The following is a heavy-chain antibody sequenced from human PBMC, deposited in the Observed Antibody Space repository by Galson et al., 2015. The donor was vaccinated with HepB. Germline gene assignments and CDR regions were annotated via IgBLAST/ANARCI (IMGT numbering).Heavy chain of an antibody. CDR3: ARGGGTYYYDSSGQGPIYYFDY. CDR2: INHSGST. CDR1: GGSFSGYY. V-gene: IGHV4-34*01. D-gene: IGHD3-22*01. J-gene: IGHJ4*02. Sequence: SETLSLTCAVYGGSFSGYYWSWIRQPPGKGLGWIEEINHSGSTNYNPSLKSRVTISVDTSKNQFSLKLSSVTAADTAVYYCARGGGTYYYDSSGQGPIYYFDYWGQGTLVTVSS.